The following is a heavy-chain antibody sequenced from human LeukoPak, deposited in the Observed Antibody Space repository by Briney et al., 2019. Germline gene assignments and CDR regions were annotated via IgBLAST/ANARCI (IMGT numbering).Heavy chain of an antibody. CDR1: GFTFSSYS. CDR2: ISSSSSYI. CDR3: ARDAVVVVAATRHFDY. V-gene: IGHV3-21*01. J-gene: IGHJ4*02. Sequence: GGSLRLSCAASGFTFSSYSMNWVRQAPGKGLEWVSSISSSSSYIYYADSVNGRFTISRDNAKNSLYLQMNSLRAEDTAVYYCARDAVVVVAATRHFDYWGQGTLVTVSS. D-gene: IGHD2-15*01.